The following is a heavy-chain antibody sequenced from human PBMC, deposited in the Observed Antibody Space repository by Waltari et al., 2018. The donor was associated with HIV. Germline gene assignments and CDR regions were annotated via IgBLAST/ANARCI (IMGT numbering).Heavy chain of an antibody. D-gene: IGHD3-3*01. CDR3: ARGDVGDFWSGFFSL. CDR2: IDSTGNT. CDR1: GGSLSSGLYY. J-gene: IGHJ4*02. Sequence: QVQLQESGPGLVRPSEALSLTCTVSGGSLSSGLYYWSWVRQPAGKRLEWIGRIDSTGNTNYNPALMSRATISIDTSKNQLSLKLTSVTAADTAMYYCARGDVGDFWSGFFSLWGQGTQVTVSS. V-gene: IGHV4-61*02.